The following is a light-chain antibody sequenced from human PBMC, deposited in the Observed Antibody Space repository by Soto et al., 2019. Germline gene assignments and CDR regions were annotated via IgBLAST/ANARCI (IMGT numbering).Light chain of an antibody. CDR1: QSVSSSY. CDR3: QQYGGSPRT. Sequence: EIVLTQSPGTLSLSPGERATLSCRASQSVSSSYLAWYQQKPGQAPRLLIYGASSRATGIPDRFSGSGSGTNFTLPISGLEPEDFAVYYGQQYGGSPRTFGQGTKVEIK. V-gene: IGKV3-20*01. J-gene: IGKJ1*01. CDR2: GAS.